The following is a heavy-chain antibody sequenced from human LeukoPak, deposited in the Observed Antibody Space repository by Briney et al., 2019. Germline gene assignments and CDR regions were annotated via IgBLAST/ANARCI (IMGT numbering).Heavy chain of an antibody. D-gene: IGHD6-19*01. CDR3: ARLMWLWGGFDY. Sequence: GGALRLSCAASGFTFSSSAMSWVRQAPGKGLECVSAISTSGGSTYYADSVKGRFTISRDTSKNTLYLQINSLRADDTAVYYCARLMWLWGGFDYWGQGTPVTVSS. V-gene: IGHV3-23*01. J-gene: IGHJ4*02. CDR1: GFTFSSSA. CDR2: ISTSGGST.